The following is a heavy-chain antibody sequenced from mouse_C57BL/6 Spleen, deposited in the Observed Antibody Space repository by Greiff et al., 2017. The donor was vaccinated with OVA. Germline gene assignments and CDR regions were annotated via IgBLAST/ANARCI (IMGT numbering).Heavy chain of an antibody. CDR1: GFTFSDYG. V-gene: IGHV5-17*01. J-gene: IGHJ2*01. CDR2: ISSGSSTI. Sequence: EVKLMESGGGLVKPGGSLKLSCAASGFTFSDYGMHWVRQAPEKGLEWVAYISSGSSTIHYADTMKGRFTISRENAKNTLFLQMTSLRSEDTAMYYCARCYFDYWGQGTTLTVSS. CDR3: ARCYFDY.